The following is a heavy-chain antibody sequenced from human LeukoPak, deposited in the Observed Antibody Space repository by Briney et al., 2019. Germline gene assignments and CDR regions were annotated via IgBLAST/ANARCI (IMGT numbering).Heavy chain of an antibody. Sequence: ASVKVSCKASGYTFTSYGISWVRQAPGQGLEWMGWISAYNGNTNYAQKLQGRVTMTTDTSTSTDYMELSRLRSDDTAVYYCARARSLQDWFDTWGQGTLVTVSS. CDR3: ARARSLQDWFDT. CDR1: GYTFTSYG. D-gene: IGHD1-1*01. CDR2: ISAYNGNT. V-gene: IGHV1-18*01. J-gene: IGHJ5*02.